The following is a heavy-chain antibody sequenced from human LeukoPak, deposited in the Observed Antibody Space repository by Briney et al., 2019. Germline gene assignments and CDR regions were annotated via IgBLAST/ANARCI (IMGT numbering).Heavy chain of an antibody. V-gene: IGHV4-39*07. D-gene: IGHD6-13*01. CDR1: GGSISSGGYY. Sequence: SETLSLTCTVSGGSISSGGYYWSWIRQPPGKGLEWIGEINHSGSTNYNPSLKSRVTISVDTSKNQFSLKLSSVTAADTAVYYCARPYSSSWFNNWFDPWGQGTLVTVSS. CDR3: ARPYSSSWFNNWFDP. CDR2: INHSGST. J-gene: IGHJ5*02.